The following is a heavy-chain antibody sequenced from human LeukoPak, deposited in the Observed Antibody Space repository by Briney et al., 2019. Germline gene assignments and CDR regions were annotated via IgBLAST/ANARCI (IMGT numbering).Heavy chain of an antibody. CDR2: INHSGST. D-gene: IGHD1-26*01. J-gene: IGHJ4*02. CDR3: ARGVGQDY. Sequence: SETLSLTCTVSGGSVSSYYWSWIRQPPGKGLEWIGEINHSGSTNYNPSLKSRVTISVDTSKNQFSLKLSSVTAADTAVYYCARGVGQDYWGQGTLVTVSS. V-gene: IGHV4-34*01. CDR1: GGSVSSYY.